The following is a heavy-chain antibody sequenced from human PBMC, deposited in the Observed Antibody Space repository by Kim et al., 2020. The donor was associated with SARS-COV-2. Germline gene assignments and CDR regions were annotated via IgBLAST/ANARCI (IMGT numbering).Heavy chain of an antibody. Sequence: GGSLRLSCAASGFTFSNAWMSWVRQAPGKGLEWVGRIKSKTDGGTTDYAAPVKGRFTISRDDSKNTLYLQMNSLKTKDTAVYYCTTDRYIVVVPAAISLYYYYGMDVWGQGTTVTVSS. CDR1: GFTFSNAW. J-gene: IGHJ6*02. CDR2: IKSKTDGGTT. V-gene: IGHV3-15*01. D-gene: IGHD2-2*01. CDR3: TTDRYIVVVPAAISLYYYYGMDV.